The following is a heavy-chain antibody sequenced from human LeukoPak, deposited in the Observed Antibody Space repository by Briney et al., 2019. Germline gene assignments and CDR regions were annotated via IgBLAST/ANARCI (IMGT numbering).Heavy chain of an antibody. V-gene: IGHV4-39*01. D-gene: IGHD3-9*01. J-gene: IGHJ4*02. Sequence: SETLSLTCTVSGGSISSSSYYWGWIRQPPGKGLEWIGSICYSGSTYYNPSLKSRVTISVDTSKNQFSLKLSSVTAADTAVYYCARHTYYDILTGYYPLYYFDYWGQGTLVTVSS. CDR1: GGSISSSSYY. CDR3: ARHTYYDILTGYYPLYYFDY. CDR2: ICYSGST.